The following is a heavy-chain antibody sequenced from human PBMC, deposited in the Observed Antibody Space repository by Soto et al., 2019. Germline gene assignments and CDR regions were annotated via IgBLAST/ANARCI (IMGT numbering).Heavy chain of an antibody. CDR1: GYTFTSYG. V-gene: IGHV1-18*01. CDR2: ISAYNGNT. J-gene: IGHJ3*02. D-gene: IGHD3-9*01. CDR3: ARDSGYYDILTGYYRPQSDAFDI. Sequence: ASVKVSCKASGYTFTSYGMSWVRQAPGQGLEWMGWISAYNGNTNYAQKLQGRVTMTTDTSTSTAYMELRSLRSDDTAVYYCARDSGYYDILTGYYRPQSDAFDIWGQGTMVTVSS.